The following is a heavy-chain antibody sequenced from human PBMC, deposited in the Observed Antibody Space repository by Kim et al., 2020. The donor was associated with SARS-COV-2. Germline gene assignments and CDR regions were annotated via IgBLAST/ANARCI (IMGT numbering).Heavy chain of an antibody. CDR1: GFTFSSYE. Sequence: GGSLRLSCAASGFTFSSYEMNWVRQAPGKGLEWVSYISSSGSTIYYADSVKGRFTISRDNAKNSLYLQMNSLRAEDTAVYYCARTSAYYDILTGYYHYFDYWGQGTLVTVSS. CDR2: ISSSGSTI. D-gene: IGHD3-9*01. CDR3: ARTSAYYDILTGYYHYFDY. V-gene: IGHV3-48*03. J-gene: IGHJ4*02.